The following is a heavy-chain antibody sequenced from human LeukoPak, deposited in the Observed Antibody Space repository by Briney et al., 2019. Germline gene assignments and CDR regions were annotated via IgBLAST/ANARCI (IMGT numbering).Heavy chain of an antibody. J-gene: IGHJ3*02. CDR1: GFTFSSYS. CDR3: ARDTAWFGEFHDAFDI. V-gene: IGHV3-21*01. Sequence: GSLRLSCAASGFTFSSYSMNWVRQAPGKGLEWVSSISSSSSYIYYADSVKGRFTISRDNAKNSLYLQMNSLRAEDTAVYYCARDTAWFGEFHDAFDIWGQGTMVTVSS. CDR2: ISSSSSYI. D-gene: IGHD3-10*01.